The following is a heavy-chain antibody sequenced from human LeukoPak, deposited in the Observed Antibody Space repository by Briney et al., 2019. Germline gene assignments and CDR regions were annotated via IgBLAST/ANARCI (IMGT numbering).Heavy chain of an antibody. Sequence: SVKVSCKASGGTFSSYAISWVRQAPGQGLEWMGGIIPIFGTANYAQKFQGRVTITADKSTSTAYMELSSLRSEDTAVYYCARAMDYYDSSDYWGQGTLVTVSS. CDR2: IIPIFGTA. CDR1: GGTFSSYA. J-gene: IGHJ4*02. V-gene: IGHV1-69*06. CDR3: ARAMDYYDSSDY. D-gene: IGHD3-22*01.